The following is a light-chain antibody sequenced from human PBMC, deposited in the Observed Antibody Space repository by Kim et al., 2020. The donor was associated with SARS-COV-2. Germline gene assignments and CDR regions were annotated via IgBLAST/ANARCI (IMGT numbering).Light chain of an antibody. J-gene: IGLJ1*01. V-gene: IGLV2-23*01. Sequence: QSALTQPASVSGSPGQSITISCTGTSIDVGSSGLVSWYQHYPGEAPKLIIYEDTGRPSGVSHRFSGSRSGNTASLTISGLLGADQADYYCCSYAGSFSYVFGTGTKVTVL. CDR1: SIDVGSSGL. CDR3: CSYAGSFSYV. CDR2: EDT.